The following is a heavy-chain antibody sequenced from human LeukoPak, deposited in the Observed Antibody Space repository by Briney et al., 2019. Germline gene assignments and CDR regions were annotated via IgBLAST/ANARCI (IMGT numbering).Heavy chain of an antibody. CDR1: GFTFRKYW. Sequence: GGSLRLSCAASGFTFRKYWMSWVRQAPGKGLEWVANINQDGSGTYYADSVKGRFTMSRDNGKNSLDLQMNSLRAEDTAVYYCARDPYSGAYGNTYYYYMDVWGKGTTVTISS. J-gene: IGHJ6*03. CDR3: ARDPYSGAYGNTYYYYMDV. D-gene: IGHD1-26*01. V-gene: IGHV3-7*01. CDR2: INQDGSGT.